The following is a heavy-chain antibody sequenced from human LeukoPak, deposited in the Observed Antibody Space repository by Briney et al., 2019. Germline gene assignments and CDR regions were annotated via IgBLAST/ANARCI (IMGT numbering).Heavy chain of an antibody. J-gene: IGHJ4*02. CDR2: INHSGST. V-gene: IGHV4-34*01. Sequence: SETLSLTCAVYGGSFSGYYWSWIRQPPGKGLEWIGEINHSGSTNYNPSLKSRVTISVDTSKNQFSLKLSSVTAADTAVCYCARGPSLHYYDSSGYFDYWGQGTLVTVSS. CDR3: ARGPSLHYYDSSGYFDY. CDR1: GGSFSGYY. D-gene: IGHD3-22*01.